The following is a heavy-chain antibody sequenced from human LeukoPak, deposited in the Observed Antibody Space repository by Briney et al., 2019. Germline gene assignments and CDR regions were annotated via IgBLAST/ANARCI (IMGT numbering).Heavy chain of an antibody. Sequence: PGRSLRLSCAASGFTFSSYAMHWVRQAPGKGLEWVAVISYDGSNKYYADSVKGRFTISRDNSKNTLYLQMNSLRAEDTAVYYCARYVDGWFDPWGQGTLVTVSS. CDR3: ARYVDGWFDP. J-gene: IGHJ5*02. CDR2: ISYDGSNK. V-gene: IGHV3-30*04. CDR1: GFTFSSYA. D-gene: IGHD3-10*02.